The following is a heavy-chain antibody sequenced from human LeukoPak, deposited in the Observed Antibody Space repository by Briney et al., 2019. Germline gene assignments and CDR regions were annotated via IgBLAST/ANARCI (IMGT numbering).Heavy chain of an antibody. D-gene: IGHD3-10*01. Sequence: SETLSLTCAVYGGSFSGYYWSWIRQPPGKGLEWIGEINHSGSTNYNPSLKSRVTISVDTSKNQFSLKLSSVTAADTAVYYCARRPALKLLWFGELLAWFDPWGQGTLVTVSS. CDR1: GGSFSGYY. CDR2: INHSGST. V-gene: IGHV4-34*01. J-gene: IGHJ5*02. CDR3: ARRPALKLLWFGELLAWFDP.